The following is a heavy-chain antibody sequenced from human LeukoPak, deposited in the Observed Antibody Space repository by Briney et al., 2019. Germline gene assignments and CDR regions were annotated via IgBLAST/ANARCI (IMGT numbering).Heavy chain of an antibody. Sequence: VSVKVSCKASGYTFTGYYMHWVRQAPGQGLEWMGRINPNSGGTNYAQKFQGRVTMTRDTSISTAYMELSRLRSDDTAVYYCARDQGAYDSSGYLNWFDPWGQGTLVTVSS. V-gene: IGHV1-2*06. CDR1: GYTFTGYY. J-gene: IGHJ5*02. CDR3: ARDQGAYDSSGYLNWFDP. CDR2: INPNSGGT. D-gene: IGHD3-22*01.